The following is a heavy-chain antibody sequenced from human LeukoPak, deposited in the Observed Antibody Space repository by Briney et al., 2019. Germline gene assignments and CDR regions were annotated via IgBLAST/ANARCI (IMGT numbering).Heavy chain of an antibody. CDR1: GGFISGHY. D-gene: IGHD3-3*01. J-gene: IGHJ2*01. CDR2: IYDSGTA. V-gene: IGHV4-59*08. Sequence: PSETLSLTCTVSGGFISGHYWNWIRQSPEKGLEWIGYIYDSGTANYNPSLKSRVAISIDTSKNQFSLSLNSLTAADTAIYFCARKNFYPYWYFDVWGRGTLVTVSS. CDR3: ARKNFYPYWYFDV.